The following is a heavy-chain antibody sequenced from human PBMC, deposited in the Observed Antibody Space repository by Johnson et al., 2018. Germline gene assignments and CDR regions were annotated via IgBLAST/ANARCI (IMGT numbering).Heavy chain of an antibody. Sequence: VQLLETGGGVVQPGRSLRLSCAASGFTFSSYGMHWVRQAPGKGLEWVAVLSYDGSNTYYADSVKGRFTISIDNTKNTLYLQMNSLRAEDTAVYYCARGPQGDSGYDRYYYYYGMDVWAQWTTVTVSS. D-gene: IGHD5-12*01. V-gene: IGHV3-30*03. J-gene: IGHJ6*02. CDR3: ARGPQGDSGYDRYYYYYGMDV. CDR2: LSYDGSNT. CDR1: GFTFSSYG.